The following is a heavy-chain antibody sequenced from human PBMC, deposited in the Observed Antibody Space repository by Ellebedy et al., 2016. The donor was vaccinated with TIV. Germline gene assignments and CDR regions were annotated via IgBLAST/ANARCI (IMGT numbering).Heavy chain of an antibody. D-gene: IGHD1-7*01. CDR2: IRYDGDIK. Sequence: GESLKISCVTSGFRFSSDGMHSVRQTPGKGLEWLTYIRYDGDIKYYADSVKGRFTTSGDNSKNTLYLQMNSLRIEDTAVYFCAREWGTTVWGQGTLVTVSS. V-gene: IGHV3-30*02. CDR1: GFRFSSDG. CDR3: AREWGTTV. J-gene: IGHJ4*02.